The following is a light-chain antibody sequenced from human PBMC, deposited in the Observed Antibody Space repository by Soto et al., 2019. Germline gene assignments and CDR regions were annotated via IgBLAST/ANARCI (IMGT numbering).Light chain of an antibody. V-gene: IGKV3-15*01. CDR2: GAS. CDR3: QQYNNWPPWT. CDR1: QSVSSN. Sequence: IVMTQSPATLSVSPGERATLSCRARQSVSSNLAWYQQNPGQAPRPLIYGASTRATGIPARFSGSGSGTEFTLTISSLQSEDFAVYYCQQYNNWPPWTFGQGTKVEIK. J-gene: IGKJ1*01.